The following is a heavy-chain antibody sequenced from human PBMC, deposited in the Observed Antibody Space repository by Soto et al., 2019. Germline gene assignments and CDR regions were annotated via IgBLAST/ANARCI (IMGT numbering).Heavy chain of an antibody. CDR3: VSWVSDHFDY. CDR2: INPTGSNT. J-gene: IGHJ4*02. V-gene: IGHV3-23*05. D-gene: IGHD3-16*01. CDR1: GFTFSNYA. Sequence: VHLLESGGGLVQPGGSLRLSCAASGFTFSNYAMSWVRQAPGKGLEWVSTINPTGSNTHYADSAKGRFSISRDNSRNTVDLQMNSLRAADTALYYCVSWVSDHFDYWGQGTPVTVSS.